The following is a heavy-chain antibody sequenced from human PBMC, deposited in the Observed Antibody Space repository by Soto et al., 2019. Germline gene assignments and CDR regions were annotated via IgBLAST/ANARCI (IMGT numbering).Heavy chain of an antibody. CDR2: INPSNGRT. Sequence: QVQLVQSGAEVKKPGASVKVSCKASGCAFSSNYIHWVRQASGQGLEWMGVINPSNGRTTYAQNFQDRVTMTRDTSTSTVYLELRSLSSDDTAVYYCSRRGFDYWGQGTPVTVSS. CDR1: GCAFSSNY. J-gene: IGHJ4*02. V-gene: IGHV1-46*01. CDR3: SRRGFDY.